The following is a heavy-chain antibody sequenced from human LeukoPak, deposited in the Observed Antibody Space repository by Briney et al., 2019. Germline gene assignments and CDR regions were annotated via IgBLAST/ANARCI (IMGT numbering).Heavy chain of an antibody. Sequence: GGSLRLSCAASGFTFSSYAMSWVRQAPGKGLEWVSAISGSGGSTYYAGSVKGRFTISRDNSKNTLYLQMSSLRAEDTAVYYCAKYLEWLFVGSFDIWGQGTMVTVSS. D-gene: IGHD3-3*01. CDR1: GFTFSSYA. V-gene: IGHV3-23*01. CDR2: ISGSGGST. J-gene: IGHJ3*02. CDR3: AKYLEWLFVGSFDI.